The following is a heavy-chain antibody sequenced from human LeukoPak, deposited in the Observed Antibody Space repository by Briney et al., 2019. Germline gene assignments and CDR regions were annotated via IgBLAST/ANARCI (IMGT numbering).Heavy chain of an antibody. J-gene: IGHJ4*02. Sequence: SETLSLTCAVYGGSFSGYYWSWIRQPPGKGLEWIGSTFYSGSTYYNPSLKSRVTISVDTSKNQFSLKLSSVTAADTAVYYCATQILLCHYYWGQGTLVTVSS. CDR3: ATQILLCHYY. CDR2: TFYSGST. CDR1: GGSFSGYY. V-gene: IGHV4-34*12. D-gene: IGHD2/OR15-2a*01.